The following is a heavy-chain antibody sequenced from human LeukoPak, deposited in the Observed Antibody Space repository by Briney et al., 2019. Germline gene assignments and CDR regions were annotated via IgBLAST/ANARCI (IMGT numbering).Heavy chain of an antibody. CDR3: AKYGPGSNYNALI. CDR2: ISVSGENT. CDR1: GFSFWSYG. V-gene: IGHV3-23*01. J-gene: IGHJ3*02. D-gene: IGHD3-10*01. Sequence: GGSLSHSCPASGFSFWSYGMTWVGQAPGKGLQWVSTISVSGENTYYADSVKGRFTISRDISKSTLYLQMNSLRDEDTAIYYCAKYGPGSNYNALIWGQGTLVTVSS.